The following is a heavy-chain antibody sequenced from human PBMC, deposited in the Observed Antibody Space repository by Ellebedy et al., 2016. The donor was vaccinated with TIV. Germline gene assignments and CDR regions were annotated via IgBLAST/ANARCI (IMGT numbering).Heavy chain of an antibody. D-gene: IGHD5-18*01. V-gene: IGHV5-10-1*01. CDR3: ARLGSGYSYGYWRDYYYGMDV. CDR2: IDPSDSYT. J-gene: IGHJ6*02. Sequence: GESLKISCKGSGYSFTSYWISWVRQMPGKGLEWMGRIDPSDSYTNYSPSFQGHVTISADKSISTAYLQWSSLKASDTAMYYCARLGSGYSYGYWRDYYYGMDVWGQGTTVTVSS. CDR1: GYSFTSYW.